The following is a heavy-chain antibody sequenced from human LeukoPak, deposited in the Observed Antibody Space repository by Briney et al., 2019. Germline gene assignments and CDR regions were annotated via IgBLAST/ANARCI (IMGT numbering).Heavy chain of an antibody. V-gene: IGHV3-23*01. J-gene: IGHJ6*02. Sequence: GGSLRLSCAASGFTFSSYAMSWVRQAPGKGLEWVSVITGSGGSSYYADSVKGRFTISRDNYKNTLYLQVNSLRAEDTAVYYCAKDSTMVRGIIYYGMDVWGQGTTVTVSS. CDR2: ITGSGGSS. CDR3: AKDSTMVRGIIYYGMDV. CDR1: GFTFSSYA. D-gene: IGHD3-10*01.